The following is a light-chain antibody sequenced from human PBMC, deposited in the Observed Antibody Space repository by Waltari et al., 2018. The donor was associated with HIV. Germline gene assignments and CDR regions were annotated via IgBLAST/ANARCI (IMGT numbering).Light chain of an antibody. CDR1: PSVTSY. V-gene: IGKV3-11*01. Sequence: EIVLTQSPATLSLSPGERATLSCRASPSVTSYLAWYQQKPGQPPRLLIYDASNRAAGIPARFSGSGSGTDFTLTMSSLEPEDFAVYYCQQRSNWPITFGQGTRLEMK. CDR3: QQRSNWPIT. J-gene: IGKJ5*01. CDR2: DAS.